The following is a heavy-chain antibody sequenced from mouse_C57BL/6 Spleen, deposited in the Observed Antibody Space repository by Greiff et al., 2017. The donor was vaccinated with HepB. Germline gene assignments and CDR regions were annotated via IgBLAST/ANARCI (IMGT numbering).Heavy chain of an antibody. D-gene: IGHD2-12*01. V-gene: IGHV1-42*01. Sequence: EVQLQQSGPELVKPGASVKISCKASGYSFTGYYMNWVKQSPEKSLEWIGEINPSTGGTTYNQKFKAKATLTVDKSSSTAYMQLKSLTSEDSAVYYCARQIDYTTWFAYWGQGTLVTVSA. J-gene: IGHJ3*01. CDR1: GYSFTGYY. CDR2: INPSTGGT. CDR3: ARQIDYTTWFAY.